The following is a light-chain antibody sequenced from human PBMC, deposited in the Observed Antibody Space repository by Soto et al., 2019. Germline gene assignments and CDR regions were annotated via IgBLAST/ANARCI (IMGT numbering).Light chain of an antibody. V-gene: IGLV3-25*02. CDR2: KDK. Sequence: SYELTQPPSVSVSPGQTARIACSGDALPKQYAYWYQQKPGQAPVLLIYKDKERPSGIPERFSGSSSGTTVTLTIGGVQAEDDADYYCQSSDRGDTYWVFGGGTKLTV. CDR1: ALPKQY. CDR3: QSSDRGDTYWV. J-gene: IGLJ3*02.